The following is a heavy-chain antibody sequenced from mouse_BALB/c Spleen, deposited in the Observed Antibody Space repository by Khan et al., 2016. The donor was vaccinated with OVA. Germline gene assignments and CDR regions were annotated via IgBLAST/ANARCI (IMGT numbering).Heavy chain of an antibody. CDR3: ARSTYRYAFVY. V-gene: IGHV3-8*02. Sequence: EVQLQESGPSLVKPSQTLSLTCSVTGDSITTGYWYWIRKFPGKKLEYMGYIIYTGYTYYNPSLKSRISITRHTSNNQYYLQLNSVTDEDTATYYCARSTYRYAFVYWGQGTLVTVSA. CDR2: IIYTGYT. CDR1: GDSITTGY. D-gene: IGHD2-14*01. J-gene: IGHJ3*01.